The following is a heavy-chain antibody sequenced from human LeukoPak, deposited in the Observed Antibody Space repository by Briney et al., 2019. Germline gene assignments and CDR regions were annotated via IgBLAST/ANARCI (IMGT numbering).Heavy chain of an antibody. V-gene: IGHV3-21*01. D-gene: IGHD6-6*01. CDR3: ARILDSSSSPTQGY. CDR2: ISSSSSYI. J-gene: IGHJ4*02. Sequence: GGSLRLSCAASGFTFSSYSMNWARQAPGKGLEWVSSISSSSSYIYYADSVKGRFTISRDNAKNSLYLQMNSLRAEDTAVYYCARILDSSSSPTQGYWGQGTLVTVSS. CDR1: GFTFSSYS.